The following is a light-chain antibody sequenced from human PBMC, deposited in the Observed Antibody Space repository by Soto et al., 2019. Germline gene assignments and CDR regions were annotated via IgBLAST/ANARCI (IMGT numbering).Light chain of an antibody. CDR2: EVS. Sequence: QSVLTQPPSASGSPGQSVTISCTGTSSDVGGYNYVSWYQQHPGKAPKLMIYEVSKWPSGVPDRFSGSKSGNTAFLTVSGLQAEDEADYYCSSYAGSNNLVFGGGTKLTVL. CDR1: SSDVGGYNY. V-gene: IGLV2-8*01. J-gene: IGLJ3*02. CDR3: SSYAGSNNLV.